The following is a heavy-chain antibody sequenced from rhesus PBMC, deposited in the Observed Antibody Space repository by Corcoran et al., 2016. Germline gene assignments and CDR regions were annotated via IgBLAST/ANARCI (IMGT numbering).Heavy chain of an antibody. CDR2: IGESGCTI. Sequence: DVQLVESGGGLVKPGGSLRLSCVASGFTFSSYVLHWVRQAPGKGLEWVSVIGESGCTIYYADSVKGRFTISRDNAKNSLFLQMNSLRAEDTAVYYCTSSGIAAAANFDYWGQGVLVTVSS. V-gene: IGHV3S26*01. CDR1: GFTFSSYV. CDR3: TSSGIAAAANFDY. D-gene: IGHD6-25*01. J-gene: IGHJ4*01.